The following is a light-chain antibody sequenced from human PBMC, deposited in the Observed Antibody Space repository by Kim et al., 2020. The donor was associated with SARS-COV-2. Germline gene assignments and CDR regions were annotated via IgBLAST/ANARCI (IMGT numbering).Light chain of an antibody. Sequence: PGERVTLVCRASQSVSSSYLTWYQQKPGQAPRILIYGASSRATGIPARFSGSGSGTDFTLTISSLQPEDFAVYYCQQDYNLLTFGGGTKVEI. V-gene: IGKV3D-7*01. J-gene: IGKJ4*01. CDR1: QSVSSSY. CDR2: GAS. CDR3: QQDYNLLT.